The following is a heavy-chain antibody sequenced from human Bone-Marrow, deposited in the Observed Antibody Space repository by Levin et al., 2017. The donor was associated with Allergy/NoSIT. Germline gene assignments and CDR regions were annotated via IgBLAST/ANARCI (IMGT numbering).Heavy chain of an antibody. CDR1: GFSLNTRGMC. Sequence: SGPTLVKPTQTLTLTCSFSGFSLNTRGMCVTWIRQSPGKALDWLALIDWDGDTYYTTSLKTRLTISKDSSKNQVVLTMTNVDPVDTATYYCARLDSAGKDFCHLWDYWGQGTLVTVSS. CDR3: ARLDSAGKDFCHLWDY. D-gene: IGHD3-3*01. J-gene: IGHJ4*02. CDR2: IDWDGDT. V-gene: IGHV2-70*01.